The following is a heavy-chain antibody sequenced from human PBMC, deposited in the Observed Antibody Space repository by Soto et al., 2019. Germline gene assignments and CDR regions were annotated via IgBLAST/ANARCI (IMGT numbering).Heavy chain of an antibody. CDR2: ISSSSSYI. D-gene: IGHD6-6*01. CDR3: ARDHLPGESSSSDAFDI. J-gene: IGHJ3*02. V-gene: IGHV3-21*01. Sequence: GGSLRLSCAASGFTFSSYSMNWVRQAPGKGLEWVSSISSSSSYIYYADSVKGRFIISRDNAKNSLYLQMNSLRAEDTAVYYCARDHLPGESSSSDAFDIWGQGTMVTVSS. CDR1: GFTFSSYS.